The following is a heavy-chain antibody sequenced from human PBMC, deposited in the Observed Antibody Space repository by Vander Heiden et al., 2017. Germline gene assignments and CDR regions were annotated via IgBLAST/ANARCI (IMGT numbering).Heavy chain of an antibody. CDR1: GFTFSSYW. CDR2: IKQHGREK. D-gene: IGHD3-16*01. V-gene: IGHV3-7*03. Sequence: EVQLVESGGGLVQPGGSLRLSCAASGFTFSSYWMSWVRQAPGKGLEWVANIKQHGREKDDVDSVKGRFTISRVNAKNSLYLKMQRLRAEDTGGCYCASGWGGAFDIWGQGTMVTVSS. J-gene: IGHJ3*02. CDR3: ASGWGGAFDI.